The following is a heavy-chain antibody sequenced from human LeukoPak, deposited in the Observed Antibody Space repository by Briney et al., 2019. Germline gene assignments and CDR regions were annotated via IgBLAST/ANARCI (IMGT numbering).Heavy chain of an antibody. D-gene: IGHD2-15*01. J-gene: IGHJ4*02. CDR3: AGGGDKAKTGY. V-gene: IGHV4-59*08. CDR1: GGSIFSYY. Sequence: SETLSLTCTVSGGSIFSYYWSWIRQPPGKGLEWIGYIYYDGGTNYNPSLKSRITISLDTSKNQFSLRLSSVTAADTAVYYCAGGGDKAKTGYWGQGTLVTASS. CDR2: IYYDGGT.